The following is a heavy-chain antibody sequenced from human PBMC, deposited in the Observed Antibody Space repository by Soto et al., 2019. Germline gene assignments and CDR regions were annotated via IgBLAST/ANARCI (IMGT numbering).Heavy chain of an antibody. D-gene: IGHD2-21*01. V-gene: IGHV1-69*02. Sequence: QVQLVQSGAEVRKPGSSVKVSCEASGGSFISYIFTWVRQAPGQGLEWMGRSIPIQGRADYAMKFQDRVTITADRSTKTVYMELRSLRPEDTALYYCAKSLVFVDHAYMDVWGKGSPVTVS. CDR1: GGSFISYI. J-gene: IGHJ6*03. CDR3: AKSLVFVDHAYMDV. CDR2: SIPIQGRA.